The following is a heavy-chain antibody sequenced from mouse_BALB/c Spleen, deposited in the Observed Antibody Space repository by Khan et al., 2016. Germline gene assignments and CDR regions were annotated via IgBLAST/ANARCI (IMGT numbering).Heavy chain of an antibody. D-gene: IGHD1-2*01. Sequence: VQLKESGAELVKPGASVKLSCTASGFNIKDTYMHWVKQRPEQGLEWIGRIDPANGNTKYDPKFQGKATITADTSSNTAYLQLSSLTSEDTAVYDCARESSTAPYYFDYWGQGTTLTVSS. V-gene: IGHV14-3*02. CDR2: IDPANGNT. CDR1: GFNIKDTY. J-gene: IGHJ2*01. CDR3: ARESSTAPYYFDY.